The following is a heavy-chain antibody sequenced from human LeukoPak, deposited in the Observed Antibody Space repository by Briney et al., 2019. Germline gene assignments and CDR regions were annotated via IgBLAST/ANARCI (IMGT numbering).Heavy chain of an antibody. Sequence: SETLSLTCAVNGGSFSDYYWSWIRQPPGKGLEWIGEIDHSGSTNYNPSLKSRVSISVDTSKNQFSLKLSSVTAADTAVYYCASLVVVAADSPSGAFDIWGQGTMVTVSS. CDR3: ASLVVVAADSPSGAFDI. J-gene: IGHJ3*02. V-gene: IGHV4-34*01. CDR2: IDHSGST. CDR1: GGSFSDYY. D-gene: IGHD2-15*01.